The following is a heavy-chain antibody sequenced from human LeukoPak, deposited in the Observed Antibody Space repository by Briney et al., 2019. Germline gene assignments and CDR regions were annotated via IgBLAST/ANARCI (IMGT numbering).Heavy chain of an antibody. J-gene: IGHJ4*02. CDR1: GGSISSGGYS. V-gene: IGHV4-30-2*01. CDR3: ATSREITGYSSGWYIY. CDR2: IYHSGST. Sequence: SETLSLTCAVSGGSISSGGYSWSWLRQPPRKGLEWIVYIYHSGSTYYNPSLKSRVTISVDRSKNQFSLKLSSVTAADTAVYYCATSREITGYSSGWYIYWGQGTLVTVSS. D-gene: IGHD6-19*01.